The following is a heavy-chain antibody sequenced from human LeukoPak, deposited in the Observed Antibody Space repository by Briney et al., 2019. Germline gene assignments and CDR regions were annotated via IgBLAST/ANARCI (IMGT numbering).Heavy chain of an antibody. CDR1: GFTFSDYY. CDR3: ARDGVRLLELFAPDY. CDR2: ISSSGSTI. D-gene: IGHD3-3*01. V-gene: IGHV3-11*01. J-gene: IGHJ4*02. Sequence: GGSLRLSCAASGFTFSDYYMSWIRQAPGKGLEWVSYISSSGSTIYYADSVKGRFTISRDNAKNSLYLQMNSLRAEDTAVYYCARDGVRLLELFAPDYWGQGTLVTVSS.